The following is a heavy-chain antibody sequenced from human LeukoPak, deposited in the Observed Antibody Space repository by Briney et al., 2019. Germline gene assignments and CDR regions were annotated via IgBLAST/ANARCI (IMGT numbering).Heavy chain of an antibody. D-gene: IGHD4-17*01. Sequence: PSETLSLTPTVSGDFPRSGASYWGSIRPAPGEGLAWIGSIYYSGRTSYTASFESRVSMSVARSKNQFYLNLSSVTAAAAAVDYCARLCEVTTSAKFEYWGQGILVTVSS. J-gene: IGHJ4*02. CDR1: GDFPRSGASY. V-gene: IGHV4-39*01. CDR2: IYYSGRT. CDR3: ARLCEVTTSAKFEY.